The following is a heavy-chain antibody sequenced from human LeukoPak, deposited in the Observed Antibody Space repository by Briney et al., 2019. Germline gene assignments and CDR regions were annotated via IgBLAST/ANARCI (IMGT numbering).Heavy chain of an antibody. CDR2: INPNSGGT. Sequence: ASVKVSCKASGYTFTAYYMHWLRQAPGQGLEWMDWINPNSGGTNYAQNFQGRVTMTRDTSISTAYMELSRLRSDDTAVYYCASDLWGVGPSLVGYYFDHWGPGTLVTVSS. D-gene: IGHD1-26*01. CDR3: ASDLWGVGPSLVGYYFDH. J-gene: IGHJ4*02. CDR1: GYTFTAYY. V-gene: IGHV1-2*02.